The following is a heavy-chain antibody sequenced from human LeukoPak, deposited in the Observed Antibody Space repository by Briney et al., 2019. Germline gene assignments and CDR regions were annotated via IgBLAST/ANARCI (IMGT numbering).Heavy chain of an antibody. Sequence: PGGSLRLSCAASGFTFSSYSMHWVRQAPGKGLEWVSSISSSSSYIYYADSVKGRFTISRDNAKNSLYLQMNSLRAEDTAVYYCARDPGYCSSTSCYGGAFDIWGQGTMVTVSS. CDR2: ISSSSSYI. D-gene: IGHD2-2*03. CDR1: GFTFSSYS. J-gene: IGHJ3*02. CDR3: ARDPGYCSSTSCYGGAFDI. V-gene: IGHV3-21*01.